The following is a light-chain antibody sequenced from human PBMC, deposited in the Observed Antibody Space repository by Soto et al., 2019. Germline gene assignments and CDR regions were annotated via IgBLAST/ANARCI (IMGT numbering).Light chain of an antibody. CDR2: WAS. V-gene: IGKV4-1*01. CDR1: QSVLYSSNNQNY. CDR3: AKYFNRPPN. J-gene: IGKJ4*01. Sequence: VVTESRSFLAVSLDKKATINCNSSQSVLYSSNNQNYLAWYQQKPGQPPKLLIYWASTREFGVPDRFSASGSGTDFTLTICSLGAEAVDAYYCAKYFNRPPNFGGGTKVDIK.